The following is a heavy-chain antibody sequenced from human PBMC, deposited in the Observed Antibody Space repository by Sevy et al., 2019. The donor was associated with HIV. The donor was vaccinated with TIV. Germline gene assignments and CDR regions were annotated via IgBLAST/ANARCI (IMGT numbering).Heavy chain of an antibody. CDR1: GFPFSSYW. Sequence: GGSLRLSCAASGFPFSSYWMHWVRQAPGKGLVWVSRINSDGSNTTYADSVKGRFTISRDNAKNTLYLQMNSLRAEDTAVYYCARDGLERGYYYYMDVWGKGTTVTVSS. V-gene: IGHV3-74*03. CDR2: INSDGSNT. D-gene: IGHD1-1*01. CDR3: ARDGLERGYYYYMDV. J-gene: IGHJ6*03.